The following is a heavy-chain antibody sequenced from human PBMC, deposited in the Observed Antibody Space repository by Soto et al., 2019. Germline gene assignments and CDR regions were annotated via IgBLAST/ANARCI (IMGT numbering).Heavy chain of an antibody. V-gene: IGHV2-5*02. CDR3: AHRPPYSTSRKYFFDH. CDR2: LYWDDDK. CDR1: GLSLSTNGLD. Sequence: QITLKESGPTLVKPTQTLTLTCTFSGLSLSTNGLDVAWIRQPPGKALEWLALLYWDDDKRYSPSLKNRLAITWGTSKNQVVLTMTDMHPLETAKYYCAHRPPYSTSRKYFFDHWGQGTLVTVSS. D-gene: IGHD6-6*01. J-gene: IGHJ4*02.